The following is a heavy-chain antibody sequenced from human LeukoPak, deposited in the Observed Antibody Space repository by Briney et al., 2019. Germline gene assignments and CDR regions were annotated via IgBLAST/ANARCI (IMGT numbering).Heavy chain of an antibody. D-gene: IGHD1-26*01. V-gene: IGHV3-48*03. CDR2: ITSSGGTI. J-gene: IGHJ4*02. CDR1: GFTFASYE. Sequence: QPGGSLRLSCAASGFTFASYEMNWVRQAPGKGLEWVSYITSSGGTIYYADSVKGRFTISRDNARNSLYLQMNSLRGEDTAVYYCATIVGTTRARGFDFWGQGTLVTVSS. CDR3: ATIVGTTRARGFDF.